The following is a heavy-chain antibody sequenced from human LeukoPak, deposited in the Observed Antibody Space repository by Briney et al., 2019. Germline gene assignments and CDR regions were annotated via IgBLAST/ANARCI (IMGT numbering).Heavy chain of an antibody. D-gene: IGHD3-22*01. CDR3: AKGMDYYDSSGYASAIDF. CDR1: GFTFHDYA. CDR2: ITGDGGKT. Sequence: GGSLRLSCAASGFTFHDYAMHWVRQAPGKGLEWVSLITGDGGKTYYGDSGKGRFTISRDNSKNSLYLQMNILRTEDTAFYYCAKGMDYYDSSGYASAIDFWGQGTLVTVSS. V-gene: IGHV3-43*02. J-gene: IGHJ4*02.